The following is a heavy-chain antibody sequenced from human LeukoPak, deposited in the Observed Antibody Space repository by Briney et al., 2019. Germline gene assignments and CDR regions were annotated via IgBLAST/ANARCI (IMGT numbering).Heavy chain of an antibody. J-gene: IGHJ6*02. CDR1: GFTFSSYA. Sequence: PGGSLRLSCAAFGFTFSSYAMSWVRQAPGKGLEWVSAISGSGGSTYYADSVKGRFTISRDNSKNTLYLQMNSLRAEDTAVYYCAKDSMYDILTGYDYYGMGVWGQGTTVTVSS. D-gene: IGHD3-9*01. V-gene: IGHV3-23*01. CDR2: ISGSGGST. CDR3: AKDSMYDILTGYDYYGMGV.